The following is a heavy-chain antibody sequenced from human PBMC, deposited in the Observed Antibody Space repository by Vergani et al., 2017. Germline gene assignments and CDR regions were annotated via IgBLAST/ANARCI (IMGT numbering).Heavy chain of an antibody. CDR2: IYTSGST. J-gene: IGHJ2*01. Sequence: QVQLQESGPGLVQPSQTLSLTCTVSGGSISSGSYYWSWIRQPAGKGLEWIGRIYTSGSTNYNPSLKSRVTISVDTSKNQFSLKLSSVTAADTAVYYCARGYYDFWSGPTPYWYFDLWGRGTLVTVSS. D-gene: IGHD3-3*01. V-gene: IGHV4-61*02. CDR1: GGSISSGSYY. CDR3: ARGYYDFWSGPTPYWYFDL.